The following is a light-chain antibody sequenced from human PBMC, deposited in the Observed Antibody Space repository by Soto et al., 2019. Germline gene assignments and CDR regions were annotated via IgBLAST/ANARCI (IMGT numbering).Light chain of an antibody. CDR1: QSISSW. J-gene: IGKJ4*01. CDR2: DAS. Sequence: DIQMTQSPSTLSASVGDRVTITCRASQSISSWLAWYQQKPGKAPKLLIYDASSLESGVTSRFSGSGAGTEFNLTISSQQPDDFETYYCQQYNSYSLTFGGGTKVEIK. CDR3: QQYNSYSLT. V-gene: IGKV1-5*01.